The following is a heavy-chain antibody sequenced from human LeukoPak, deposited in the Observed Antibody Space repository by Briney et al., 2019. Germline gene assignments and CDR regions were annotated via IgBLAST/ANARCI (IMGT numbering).Heavy chain of an antibody. D-gene: IGHD2-15*01. CDR3: ARGRYCSADICTGGDSFDI. CDR1: GGSISNYY. J-gene: IGHJ3*02. Sequence: SETLSLTCTVSGGSISNYYWSWIRQPAGKGLEWIGRKYARGSSNYNPPVQSRVIMSVYTSKNQFSLKLRSVTAADTAVYYCARGRYCSADICTGGDSFDIWGQGTMVSVSP. CDR2: KYARGSS. V-gene: IGHV4-4*07.